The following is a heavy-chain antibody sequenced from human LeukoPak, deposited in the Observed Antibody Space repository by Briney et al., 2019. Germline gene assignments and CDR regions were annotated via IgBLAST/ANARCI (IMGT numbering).Heavy chain of an antibody. CDR1: GASFSDYY. Sequence: SETLSLTCAVYGASFSDYYWSWIRQPLGKGREWIGEINHSGSTSYNPSLKSRVTISVDTSKNQFSLKLSSVTAADTAVYYCARPSIGYCSGGSCAAFGWFDPWGQGTLVTVSS. CDR3: ARPSIGYCSGGSCAAFGWFDP. V-gene: IGHV4-34*01. D-gene: IGHD2-15*01. J-gene: IGHJ5*02. CDR2: INHSGST.